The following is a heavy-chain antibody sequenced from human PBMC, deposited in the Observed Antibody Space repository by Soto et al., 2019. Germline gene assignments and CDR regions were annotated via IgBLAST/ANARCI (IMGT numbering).Heavy chain of an antibody. CDR2: INYRGSS. Sequence: SETLSLTCGGYGGSFTGYYWTGSRQTPGKGLEWIGEINYRGSSYYNPSLESRISMAVDTSKNQFSLKLRSVTAADTAVYFCVRGQPHRITIFEVVIRSYDYGMDVWGQGTTVT. J-gene: IGHJ6*02. V-gene: IGHV4-34*01. D-gene: IGHD3-3*02. CDR1: GGSFTGYY. CDR3: VRGQPHRITIFEVVIRSYDYGMDV.